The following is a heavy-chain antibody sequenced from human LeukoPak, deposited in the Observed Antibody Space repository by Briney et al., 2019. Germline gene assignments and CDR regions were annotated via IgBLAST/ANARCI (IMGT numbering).Heavy chain of an antibody. CDR1: GASISSSSYF. Sequence: SETLSLTCAVSGASISSSSYFWGWIRQPPGKGLEWIGSFYYSGSTYYNPSVKSRVTISVDTSKNQFSLKLSSVTAADTALYYCARHYTSAWYWLYWGQGTLVTVSS. J-gene: IGHJ4*02. CDR2: FYYSGST. CDR3: ARHYTSAWYWLY. V-gene: IGHV4-39*01. D-gene: IGHD6-19*01.